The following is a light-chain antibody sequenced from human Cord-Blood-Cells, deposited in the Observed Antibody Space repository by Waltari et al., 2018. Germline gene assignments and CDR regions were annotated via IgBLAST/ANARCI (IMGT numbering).Light chain of an antibody. CDR2: DVS. V-gene: IGLV2-11*01. CDR3: CSYAGTDVV. Sequence: QSALTQPHSVSGSPGQSVTISCTGTSSAVGGYNYVSWYQQHPGKAPKLMLYDVSKRPSGVPDRFSGAKSGNTASLTISGLHAEDEADYYCCSYAGTDVVFGGGTKLTVL. J-gene: IGLJ2*01. CDR1: SSAVGGYNY.